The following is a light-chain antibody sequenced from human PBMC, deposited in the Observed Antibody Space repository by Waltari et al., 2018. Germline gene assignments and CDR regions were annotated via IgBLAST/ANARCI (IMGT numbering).Light chain of an antibody. CDR3: SSYTRHETGI. J-gene: IGLJ2*01. CDR1: SSDVGGYNF. Sequence: QSALTQPASVSGSPGQSITISCTGTSSDVGGYNFVSWYQQPPGKVPKLIIYEVNNRPSGVSNRFSGAKSGNTASLTISGLQAEDEADYYCSSYTRHETGIFGGGTKLTVL. V-gene: IGLV2-14*01. CDR2: EVN.